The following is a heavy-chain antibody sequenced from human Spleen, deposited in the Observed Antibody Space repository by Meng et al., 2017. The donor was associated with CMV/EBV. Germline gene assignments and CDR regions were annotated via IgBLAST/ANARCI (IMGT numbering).Heavy chain of an antibody. CDR3: ARYWGIYSYDA. V-gene: IGHV3-21*01. J-gene: IGHJ5*02. CDR2: ISSSSSYI. D-gene: IGHD5-18*01. CDR1: GFSFGPYS. Sequence: GESLKISCAASGFSFGPYSMNWVRQAPGKGLEWVSSISSSSSYIYYADSVKGRFTISRDNAKNSLYLQMNSLRAEDTAVYYCARYWGIYSYDAWGQGTLVTVPQ.